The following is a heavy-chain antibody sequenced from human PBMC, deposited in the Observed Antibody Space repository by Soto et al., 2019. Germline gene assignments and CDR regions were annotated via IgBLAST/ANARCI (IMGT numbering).Heavy chain of an antibody. V-gene: IGHV4-39*01. CDR2: IYYSGST. CDR1: GGSISSSSYY. CDR3: ARIIAAAGTWYYYYYYMDV. J-gene: IGHJ6*03. D-gene: IGHD6-13*01. Sequence: SETLSLTCTVSGGSISSSSYYWGWVRQPPGKGVEWIGSIYYSGSTYYNPSLKSRVTISVGTSKNQFSLKLSSVTAADTAVYYCARIIAAAGTWYYYYYYMDVWGKGTTVTVSS.